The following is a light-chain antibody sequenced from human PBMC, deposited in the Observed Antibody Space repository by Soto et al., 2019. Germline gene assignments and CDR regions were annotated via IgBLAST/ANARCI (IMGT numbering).Light chain of an antibody. CDR2: EVS. J-gene: IGLJ2*01. CDR3: CSYATPRL. V-gene: IGLV2-23*02. Sequence: QSVLTQPASVSGSHGQSITISCTGTSSDVGSYNLVSWYQQHPGKAPKLIIYEVSERPSGVSHRFSGSKSGNTASLTISGLQAEDEADYYCCSYATPRLFGGGTKLTVL. CDR1: SSDVGSYNL.